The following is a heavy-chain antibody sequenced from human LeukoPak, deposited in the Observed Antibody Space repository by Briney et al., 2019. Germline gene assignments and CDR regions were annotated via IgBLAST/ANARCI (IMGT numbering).Heavy chain of an antibody. Sequence: GGSLRLSCAASGFTFSSYEMNWVRQAPGKGLEWVSYISSSGSTIYYADSVKGRFTISRDNAKNSLYLQMNSLRAEDTAVYYCASLSWFGELRDYWGQGTLVTVSS. J-gene: IGHJ4*02. CDR2: ISSSGSTI. CDR3: ASLSWFGELRDY. V-gene: IGHV3-48*03. D-gene: IGHD3-10*01. CDR1: GFTFSSYE.